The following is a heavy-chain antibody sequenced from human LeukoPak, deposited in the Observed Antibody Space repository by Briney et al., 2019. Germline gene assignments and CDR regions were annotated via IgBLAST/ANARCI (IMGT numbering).Heavy chain of an antibody. CDR2: IKSKTDGSTT. J-gene: IGHJ4*02. D-gene: IGHD4-17*01. CDR1: GFTCSNAW. Sequence: AGGSLRLSCAASGFTCSNAWMSGVRQAPGKGREWGGRIKSKTDGSTTDYDAPVKGRFTTSRDDSKNTLYLQMNRLKTEDTAVYYCTEYGDYLFDYWGQGHLVTVSS. CDR3: TEYGDYLFDY. V-gene: IGHV3-15*01.